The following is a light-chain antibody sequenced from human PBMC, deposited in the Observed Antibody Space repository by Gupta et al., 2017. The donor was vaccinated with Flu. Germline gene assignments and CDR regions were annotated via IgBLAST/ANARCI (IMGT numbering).Light chain of an antibody. Sequence: EIVLTQSPATLSVSPGERATLSCRASQSVSSNLAWYQQKPGQAPWLLIYGVSTRATGVPVRFSGSGSGTEFTLTIRSRQSEDFAVYYCQQYNDWPLTFGGGTKLEIK. CDR3: QQYNDWPLT. V-gene: IGKV3-15*01. CDR1: QSVSSN. J-gene: IGKJ4*01. CDR2: GVS.